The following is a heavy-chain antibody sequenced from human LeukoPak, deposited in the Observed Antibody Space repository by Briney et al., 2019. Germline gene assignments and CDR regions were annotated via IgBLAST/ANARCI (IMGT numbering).Heavy chain of an antibody. V-gene: IGHV3-21*01. CDR1: GFSFSSYS. CDR3: AREIQKRYLEWYFDL. D-gene: IGHD3-9*01. Sequence: GGSLRLSCAASGFSFSSYSMNWVRQAPGKGLEWVSSIGPSGSYTYYGEPVKGRFSISRGNAKNSLHLQMNSLRAEDTAVYYCAREIQKRYLEWYFDLWGRGTLVTGSS. J-gene: IGHJ2*01. CDR2: IGPSGSYT.